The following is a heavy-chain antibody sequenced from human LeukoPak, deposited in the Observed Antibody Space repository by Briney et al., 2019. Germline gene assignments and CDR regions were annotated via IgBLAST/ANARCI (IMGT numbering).Heavy chain of an antibody. CDR1: GFTFNSYA. Sequence: GGSLRLSCAASGFTFNSYAMSWVRQAPGRGLEWVSAISARGGTTYYADSVKGRFTISRDNSKNTLYLQMNSLGAEDTAVYYCAKEVAIPVAVDAFERWGQGTLVTVSS. CDR2: ISARGGTT. D-gene: IGHD6-19*01. V-gene: IGHV3-23*01. CDR3: AKEVAIPVAVDAFER. J-gene: IGHJ3*02.